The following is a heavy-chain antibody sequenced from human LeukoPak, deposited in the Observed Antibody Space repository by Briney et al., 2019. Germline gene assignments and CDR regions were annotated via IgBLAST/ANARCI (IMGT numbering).Heavy chain of an antibody. D-gene: IGHD4-23*01. J-gene: IGHJ1*01. V-gene: IGHV3-23*01. CDR1: GFTFSRYA. Sequence: PGGSLRLSCAASGFTFSRYAMSWVRQAPGKGLEWVSAISGSRGSTYYADFVKGRFTISRDNSKNTLYLQMNSLRAEDTAVYYCASRTPYGGTPLSYFQHWGQGTLVTVSS. CDR2: ISGSRGST. CDR3: ASRTPYGGTPLSYFQH.